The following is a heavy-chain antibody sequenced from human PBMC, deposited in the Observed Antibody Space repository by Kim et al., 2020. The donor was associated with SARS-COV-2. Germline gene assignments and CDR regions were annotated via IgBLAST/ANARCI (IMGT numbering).Heavy chain of an antibody. CDR2: IHYRGST. J-gene: IGHJ3*02. V-gene: IGHV4-59*08. Sequence: SETLSLTCTVSGGSISSYYWSWIRQPPGKGLEWIGYIHYRGSTNYNPSLKSRVTISVDTSKNQFSLKLSSVTAADTAVYYCAGANLYYYDSGGYYYVDAFDIWGQGTMVTVSS. CDR3: AGANLYYYDSGGYYYVDAFDI. CDR1: GGSISSYY. D-gene: IGHD3-22*01.